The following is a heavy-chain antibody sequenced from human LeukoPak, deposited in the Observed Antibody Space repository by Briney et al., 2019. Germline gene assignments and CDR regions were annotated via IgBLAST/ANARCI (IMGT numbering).Heavy chain of an antibody. Sequence: SVTVSSKAYGGTFSSYAMSWVRQAPGEGIEWMGGIIPMFGTANYAQKVQGRVTIRADKSTSTAYMELSRLRSEDTAVYYCARYGSGSYTGNYFDYWGQGTLVTVSS. CDR1: GGTFSSYA. J-gene: IGHJ4*02. V-gene: IGHV1-69*06. CDR2: IIPMFGTA. D-gene: IGHD3-10*01. CDR3: ARYGSGSYTGNYFDY.